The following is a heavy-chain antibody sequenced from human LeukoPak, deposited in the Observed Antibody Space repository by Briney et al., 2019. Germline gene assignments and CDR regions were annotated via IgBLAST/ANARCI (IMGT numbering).Heavy chain of an antibody. CDR1: GFTFSRYG. CDR2: ISGSGGST. CDR3: AKGRGSGSYNYFDY. J-gene: IGHJ4*02. V-gene: IGHV3-23*01. Sequence: GGSLRLSCAASGFTFSRYGMSWVRQAPGKGLEWVSAISGSGGSTYYADSVKGRFTISRDNSMNTLYLQMNSLRAEDTAVYYCAKGRGSGSYNYFDYWGQGTLVTVSS. D-gene: IGHD3-10*01.